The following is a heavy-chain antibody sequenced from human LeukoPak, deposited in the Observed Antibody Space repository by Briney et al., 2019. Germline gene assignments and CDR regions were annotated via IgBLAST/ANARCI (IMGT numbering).Heavy chain of an antibody. J-gene: IGHJ6*03. CDR2: IYYSGST. Sequence: PSETLSLTCTVSGGSISSYYWSWIRQPPGKGLEWIGYIYYSGSTNYNPSLKSRVTISVDTSKNQFSLKLSSVTAADTAVYYCARALSPYYDFWSGHSHYMDVWGKGTTVTVSS. V-gene: IGHV4-59*01. CDR3: ARALSPYYDFWSGHSHYMDV. D-gene: IGHD3-3*01. CDR1: GGSISSYY.